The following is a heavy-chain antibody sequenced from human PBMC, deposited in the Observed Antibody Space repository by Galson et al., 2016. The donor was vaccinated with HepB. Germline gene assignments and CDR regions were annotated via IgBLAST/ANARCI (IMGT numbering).Heavy chain of an antibody. CDR1: GFSLSTSGVG. V-gene: IGHV2-5*02. J-gene: IGHJ5*02. CDR3: AHRGHDGSGRNWFDH. CDR2: IYWDDDK. D-gene: IGHD3-22*01. Sequence: PALVKPTQTLTLTCTFSGFSLSTSGVGVNWIRQPPGKALEWLALIYWDDDKVYSPSLKSRLTISKDTSKNQVVLTMTNTDPVDTVTYYCAHRGHDGSGRNWFDHWGQGTLVTVSS.